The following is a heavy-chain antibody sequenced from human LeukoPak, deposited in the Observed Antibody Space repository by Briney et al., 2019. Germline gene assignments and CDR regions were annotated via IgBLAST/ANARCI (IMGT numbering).Heavy chain of an antibody. CDR2: IYYSGST. CDR3: ARVRSAYCGGDCHHIDY. V-gene: IGHV4-30-4*01. J-gene: IGHJ4*02. D-gene: IGHD2-21*02. CDR1: GGSISSGDYY. Sequence: SQTLSLTCTVSGGSISSGDYYWSWIRQPPGKGLEWIGYIYYSGSTYYNPSLKSRVTISVDTSKNQFSLKLSSVTAADTAVYYCARVRSAYCGGDCHHIDYWSQGTLVTVSS.